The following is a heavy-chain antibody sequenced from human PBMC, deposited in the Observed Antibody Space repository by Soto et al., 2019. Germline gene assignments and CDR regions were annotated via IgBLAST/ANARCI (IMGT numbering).Heavy chain of an antibody. CDR3: ARRYKDGRRDCISTSCLFDP. V-gene: IGHV3-30*04. CDR2: ISYDGSNK. D-gene: IGHD2-2*01. Sequence: QVQLVESGGGVVQPGRSLRLSCAASGFTFSTYAMHWVRQAPGKGLEWVAVISYDGSNKNYADSVKGRFTISRDNSKNTLYLQMNSLRAEDTALYYCARRYKDGRRDCISTSCLFDPWGQGTLVTVSS. CDR1: GFTFSTYA. J-gene: IGHJ5*02.